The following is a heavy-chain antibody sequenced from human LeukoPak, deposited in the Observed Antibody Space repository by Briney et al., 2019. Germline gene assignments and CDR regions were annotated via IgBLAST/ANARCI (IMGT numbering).Heavy chain of an antibody. CDR1: GYSISSGHN. V-gene: IGHV4-38-2*01. J-gene: IGHJ3*01. CDR3: ARVFSGSYIDAFDF. Sequence: SETLSLTCDVSGYSISSGHNWGWIRQPPGMRLEWIGSIYHSGFVYYNPSLESRVTISVDTSKNQFSLKLISVTTADTAVYFCARVFSGSYIDAFDFWGPGTFVTVSS. D-gene: IGHD1-26*01. CDR2: IYHSGFV.